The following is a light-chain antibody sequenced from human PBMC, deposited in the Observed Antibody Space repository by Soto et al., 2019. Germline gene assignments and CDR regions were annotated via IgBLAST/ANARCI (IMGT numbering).Light chain of an antibody. Sequence: DIVLTQSPDSLAVSLGERAPINCKSSQSVLYSSNNKNYFVWYQQKPGQPPKLLISGASTRESGVPDRFSGSGSGTDFTLTIRSMQAEDVAVYYCQQHYSTPLTCGQGTRLEIK. CDR2: GAS. J-gene: IGKJ5*01. V-gene: IGKV4-1*01. CDR3: QQHYSTPLT. CDR1: QSVLYSSNNKNY.